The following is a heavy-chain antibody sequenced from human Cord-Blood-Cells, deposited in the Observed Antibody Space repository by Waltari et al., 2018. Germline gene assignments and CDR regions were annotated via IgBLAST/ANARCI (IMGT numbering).Heavy chain of an antibody. J-gene: IGHJ4*02. CDR2: IKQDGSEK. D-gene: IGHD2-21*02. CDR1: GFPFSSYW. Sequence: EVQLVESGGGLVQPGGSLRLSCAASGFPFSSYWMSWVRQAPGKGLEWVANIKQDGSEKYYVDSVKGRFTISRDNAKNSLYLQMNSLRAEDTAVYYCARDDCANWGQGTLVTVSS. CDR3: ARDDCAN. V-gene: IGHV3-7*01.